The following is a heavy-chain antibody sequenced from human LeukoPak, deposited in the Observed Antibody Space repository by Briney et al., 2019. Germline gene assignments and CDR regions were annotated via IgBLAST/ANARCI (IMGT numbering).Heavy chain of an antibody. CDR2: IRYDGSNK. Sequence: PGGSLRLSCAASGFTFSSYGMHWVRQAQGKGLEWVAFIRYDGSNKYYADSVKGRFTISRDNSKNTLYLQMNSLRAEDTAVYYCAKVEYGGNSSFYYYYYYMDVWGKGTTVTVSS. CDR3: AKVEYGGNSSFYYYYYYMDV. D-gene: IGHD4-23*01. CDR1: GFTFSSYG. J-gene: IGHJ6*03. V-gene: IGHV3-30*02.